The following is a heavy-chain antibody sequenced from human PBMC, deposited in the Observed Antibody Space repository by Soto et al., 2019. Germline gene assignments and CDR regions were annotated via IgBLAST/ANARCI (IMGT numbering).Heavy chain of an antibody. CDR2: ISGSGSIT. J-gene: IGHJ4*02. CDR1: GFSFSSYA. CDR3: AKDIRGLRGAYYFDN. D-gene: IGHD3-10*01. Sequence: VKLLESGGGLVQPGGSLRLSCAASGFSFSSYAMTWVRQAPGKGLEWVSAISGSGSITYYADSVKGRFTISRDNSKNTLDLQMNSLRAEDTAVYYCAKDIRGLRGAYYFDNWGEGILVTVSS. V-gene: IGHV3-23*01.